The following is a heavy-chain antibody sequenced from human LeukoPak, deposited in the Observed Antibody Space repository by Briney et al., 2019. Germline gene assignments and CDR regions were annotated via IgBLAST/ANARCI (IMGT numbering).Heavy chain of an antibody. CDR3: ARTYYDILSRGGMDV. D-gene: IGHD3-9*01. CDR1: GGSISSYY. CDR2: IYYSGST. V-gene: IGHV4-59*08. Sequence: PETLSLTCTVSGGSISSYYWSWIRQPPGEGLEWIGYIYYSGSTNYNPSLKSRVTISVDTSKNQFSLKLSSVTAADTAVYYCARTYYDILSRGGMDVWGQGTTVTVSS. J-gene: IGHJ6*02.